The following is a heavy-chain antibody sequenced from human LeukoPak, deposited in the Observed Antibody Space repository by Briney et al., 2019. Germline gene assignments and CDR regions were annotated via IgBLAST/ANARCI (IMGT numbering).Heavy chain of an antibody. J-gene: IGHJ4*02. Sequence: SETLSLTCTVSGGSISSSSYYWGWIRQPPGKGLEWIGSIYYSGSTYYNPSLKSRVTISVDTSKNQFSLKLSSVTAADTAVYYCASSETSSYFDYWGQGTLVTVSS. CDR3: ASSETSSYFDY. CDR2: IYYSGST. D-gene: IGHD4-11*01. V-gene: IGHV4-39*07. CDR1: GGSISSSSYY.